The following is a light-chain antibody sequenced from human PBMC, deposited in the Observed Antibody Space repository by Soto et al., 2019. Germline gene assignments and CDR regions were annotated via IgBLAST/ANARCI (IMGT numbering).Light chain of an antibody. CDR2: KAS. V-gene: IGKV1-5*03. CDR1: QSISSW. Sequence: DIQMTQSPSTLSASVGDRVTITCRASQSISSWLAWYQQKPGKAPKLLIYKASSLESGVPSRLRGRGSGTEFTLTISSLQPDDFATYYCQPYNSYSPYTFGQGTKLESK. CDR3: QPYNSYSPYT. J-gene: IGKJ2*01.